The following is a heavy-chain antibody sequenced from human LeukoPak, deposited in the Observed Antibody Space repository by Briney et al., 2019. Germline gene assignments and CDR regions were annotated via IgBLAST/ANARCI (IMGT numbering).Heavy chain of an antibody. CDR3: AKGPDSNNYLLDY. CDR1: GFSFSSYV. V-gene: IGHV3-30*02. D-gene: IGHD3-22*01. CDR2: IWFDGSHK. Sequence: GGSLRLSCAASGFSFSSYVMHWVRQSPGKGLEWVAFIWFDGSHKYYADSVKGRFTVSRDNSKNTLYLQMNSLRAEDTAVYYCAKGPDSNNYLLDYWGQGTLVTVSS. J-gene: IGHJ4*02.